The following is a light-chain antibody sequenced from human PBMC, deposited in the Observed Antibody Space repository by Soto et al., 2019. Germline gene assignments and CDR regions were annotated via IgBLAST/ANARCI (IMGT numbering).Light chain of an antibody. CDR1: QSISGNF. V-gene: IGKV3-20*01. CDR3: QQYGRSPRFT. CDR2: GSS. J-gene: IGKJ4*01. Sequence: EIVLTQSPGTLSLSLGEMATLSCRASQSISGNFLAWYQHKPGQAPRLLIHGSSGRATGIPDRFSGSGSGTDFTLTISRLEPEDFGMYYCQQYGRSPRFTFGGGTNVEIK.